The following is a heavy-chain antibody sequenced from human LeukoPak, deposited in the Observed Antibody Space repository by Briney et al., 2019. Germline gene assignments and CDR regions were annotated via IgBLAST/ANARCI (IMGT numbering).Heavy chain of an antibody. D-gene: IGHD3-10*01. CDR2: IYYSGST. V-gene: IGHV4-39*01. J-gene: IGHJ5*02. CDR1: GGSISSSSYY. CDR3: ARLNYYGSGSYELDP. Sequence: SGTLSLTCTVSGGSISSSSYYWGWIRQPPGKGLEWIGSIYYSGSTYYNPSLKSRVTISVDTSKNQFSLKLSSVTAADTAVYYCARLNYYGSGSYELDPWGQGTLVTVSS.